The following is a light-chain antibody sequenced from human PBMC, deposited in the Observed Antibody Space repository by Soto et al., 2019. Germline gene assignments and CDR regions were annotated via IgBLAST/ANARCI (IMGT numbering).Light chain of an antibody. CDR2: DNH. Sequence: QSVLTQPPSVSAAPGQRVTISCSGDSPNVGNNFVSWYQQPPGTAPKLLIYDNHKRPSGIPDRFSGSKSGTSATLDITGLQTGDEADYYCGTWDSSLSVVVFGGGTQLTVL. CDR1: SPNVGNNF. J-gene: IGLJ3*02. V-gene: IGLV1-51*01. CDR3: GTWDSSLSVVV.